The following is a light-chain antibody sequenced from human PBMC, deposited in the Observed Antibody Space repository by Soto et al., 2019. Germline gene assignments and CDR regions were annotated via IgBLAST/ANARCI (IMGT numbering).Light chain of an antibody. CDR3: QQYDTYSRT. J-gene: IGKJ1*01. V-gene: IGKV1-5*03. CDR1: QSINSW. Sequence: DIQMTQSPSTLSASVGDRVTITCRASQSINSWLAWYQQKPRKAPKLLIYKASTLESGVPSRFSGSGSGTEFTLTSRSLQPDDFATYYCQQYDTYSRTFGQGTKVEIK. CDR2: KAS.